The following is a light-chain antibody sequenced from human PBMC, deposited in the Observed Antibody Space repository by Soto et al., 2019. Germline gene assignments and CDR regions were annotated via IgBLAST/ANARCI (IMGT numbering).Light chain of an antibody. CDR1: QSIARSY. J-gene: IGKJ1*01. CDR3: QQYGGSLKWA. CDR2: ATS. Sequence: EIVLTQSPGTLPLSPGERATLSCRASQSIARSYLVWYQQRPGQAPRLLIYATSSRATGIPDRFSGSGSGTDFTLTISRLEPEDFAVYYCQQYGGSLKWAFGQGTKVEIK. V-gene: IGKV3-20*01.